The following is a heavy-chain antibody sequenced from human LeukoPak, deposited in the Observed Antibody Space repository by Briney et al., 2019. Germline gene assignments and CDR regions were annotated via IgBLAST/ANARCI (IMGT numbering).Heavy chain of an antibody. V-gene: IGHV1-69*05. CDR3: ARGGWVQQKYYMDV. CDR1: GGTFNSYA. J-gene: IGHJ6*03. D-gene: IGHD5-24*01. Sequence: SVKVSCKASGGTFNSYAISWVRQAPGQGLEWMGGIIPIFATTNHAQKFQGRVTITTDESRTTAYMELSSLRSEDTAVYYCARGGWVQQKYYMDVWGKGTAVTVSS. CDR2: IIPIFATT.